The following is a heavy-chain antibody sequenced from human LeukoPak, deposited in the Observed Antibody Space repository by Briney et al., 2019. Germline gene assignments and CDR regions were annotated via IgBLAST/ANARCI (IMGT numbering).Heavy chain of an antibody. Sequence: PGGSLRLSCAASGFTFDDYAMHWVRQAPGKGLEWVSGISWNRGSIGYADSVKGRFTISRDNAKNSLYLQMDSLRVEDTALYYCARLIGVAGNTFDIWGQGTMVTVSS. CDR3: ARLIGVAGNTFDI. CDR2: ISWNRGSI. J-gene: IGHJ3*02. D-gene: IGHD6-13*01. V-gene: IGHV3-9*01. CDR1: GFTFDDYA.